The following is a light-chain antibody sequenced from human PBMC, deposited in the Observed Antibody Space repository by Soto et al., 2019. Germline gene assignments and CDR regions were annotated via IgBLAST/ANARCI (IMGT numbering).Light chain of an antibody. CDR2: DVS. J-gene: IGLJ2*01. CDR1: SSDVGGYNY. V-gene: IGLV2-14*01. Sequence: QSALTQPASVSGSPGQSITISCTGTSSDVGGYNYVSWYQQHPGKAPKLMIYDVSNRPSGVSNRFSGSKSGNTASLNISGLQAEDEADYYCNSYTSSSSLVVFAGGPSSPS. CDR3: NSYTSSSSLVV.